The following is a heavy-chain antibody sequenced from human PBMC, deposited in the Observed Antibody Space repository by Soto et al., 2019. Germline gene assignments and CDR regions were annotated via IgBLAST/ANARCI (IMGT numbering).Heavy chain of an antibody. CDR1: GRIFSSFP. CDR3: ARVGRRDAYPYGLDQ. CDR2: VISASGSV. Sequence: QVQVVQSGAEVKKPGSSVKISCKASGRIFSSFPTSWVRQVPGQGLEWMGGVISASGSVTYAPKFQGRVTMTAVNSAGIGYMELTSLTSEDTAIYYCARVGRRDAYPYGLDQWGPGTMVTVSS. D-gene: IGHD3-10*01. J-gene: IGHJ1*01. V-gene: IGHV1-69*06.